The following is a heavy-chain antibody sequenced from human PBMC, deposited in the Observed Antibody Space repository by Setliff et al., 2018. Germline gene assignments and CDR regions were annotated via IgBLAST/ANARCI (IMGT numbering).Heavy chain of an antibody. CDR2: IHPWGGSSEST. J-gene: IGHJ4*02. CDR1: GGSIRNYY. D-gene: IGHD1-26*01. Sequence: SETLSLTCTVSGGSIRNYYWSWIRQPPGKGLEWIGYIHPWGGSSESTNYSPSLKSRITISLDKSKSQFSLKLTSVTVADTAVYYCARGLHSGTYWGTRPLGLDYWGQGSLVTVSS. V-gene: IGHV4-59*08. CDR3: ARGLHSGTYWGTRPLGLDY.